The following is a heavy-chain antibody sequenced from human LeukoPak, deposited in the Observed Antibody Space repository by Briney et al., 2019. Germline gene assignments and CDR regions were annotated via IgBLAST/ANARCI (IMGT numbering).Heavy chain of an antibody. D-gene: IGHD2-2*01. CDR2: IYTSGST. CDR3: ARDREVVGFDY. Sequence: TLSLTCTVSGGSISSGSYYWSWIRQPAGKGLEWIRRIYTSGSTNYNPSLKSRVSVSIETSKTKFSLKLSSVTAADTAVYYCARDREVVGFDYWGQGTLVTVSS. CDR1: GGSISSGSYY. V-gene: IGHV4-61*02. J-gene: IGHJ4*02.